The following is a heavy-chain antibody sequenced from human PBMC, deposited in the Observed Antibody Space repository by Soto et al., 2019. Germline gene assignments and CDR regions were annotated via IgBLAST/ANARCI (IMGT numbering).Heavy chain of an antibody. Sequence: ASVKVSCKASGYTFTSYGISWVRQAPGQGLEWMGWISAYNGNTNYAQKLQGRVTMTTDTSTSTAYMELRSLRSDDTAAYYCARSYCSSTSCYLFDIWGQGTMVTVSS. CDR2: ISAYNGNT. CDR1: GYTFTSYG. CDR3: ARSYCSSTSCYLFDI. J-gene: IGHJ3*02. V-gene: IGHV1-18*01. D-gene: IGHD2-2*01.